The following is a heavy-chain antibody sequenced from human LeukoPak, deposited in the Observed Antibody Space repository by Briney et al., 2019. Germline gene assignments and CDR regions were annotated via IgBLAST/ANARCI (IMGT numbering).Heavy chain of an antibody. CDR2: ISSGSGTI. CDR3: VRDDDRPDNGLDY. V-gene: IGHV3-48*04. D-gene: IGHD3-22*01. CDR1: GFSFSSYS. J-gene: IGHJ4*02. Sequence: PGGSLRLSGEASGFSFSSYSMNWVRQAPGKGLEYVSYISSGSGTIYYADSVQGRFTISRDNAKNSLYLQMNSLSAEDTAVYYCVRDDDRPDNGLDYWGQGTLVTVSS.